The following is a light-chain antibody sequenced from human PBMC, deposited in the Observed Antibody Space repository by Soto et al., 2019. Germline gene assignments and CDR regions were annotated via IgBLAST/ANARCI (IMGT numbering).Light chain of an antibody. V-gene: IGKV1-27*01. Sequence: IQMTQSPSSLSASVGDRVTITCRASQGISNYLAWYQQKPRKLPKLLIYAASTLQSGVPSRFSGSGSATDFTLTISRLQPEDVATYYCQKDNSAPRTFGQGTKVEIK. CDR3: QKDNSAPRT. CDR2: AAS. J-gene: IGKJ1*01. CDR1: QGISNY.